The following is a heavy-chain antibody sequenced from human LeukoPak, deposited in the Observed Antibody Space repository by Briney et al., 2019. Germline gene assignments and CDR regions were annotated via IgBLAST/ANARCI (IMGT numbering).Heavy chain of an antibody. V-gene: IGHV3-30*02. CDR2: IRYDGSNK. D-gene: IGHD3-10*01. Sequence: GGSLRLSCAASGFTFSSYGMHWVRQAPGKGLEWVAFIRYDGSNKYYADSVKGRFTISRDNSKNTLYLQMNSLRAEDTAVYYCAKAAYGSESYYDPFDYWGQGTLVTVSS. CDR1: GFTFSSYG. CDR3: AKAAYGSESYYDPFDY. J-gene: IGHJ4*02.